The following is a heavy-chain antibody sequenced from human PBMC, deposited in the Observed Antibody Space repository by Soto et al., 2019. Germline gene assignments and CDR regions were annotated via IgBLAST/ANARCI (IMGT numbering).Heavy chain of an antibody. CDR3: ARGGNYDSSGYYFDY. Sequence: SETLSLTCTVSGDSVSSGGYYWNWIRQHPAKGLEWIGYIYYSGSASYNPSLKSRVTISVDTSKNQFSLKLSSVTAADTAIFYCARGGNYDSSGYYFDYWGLGTLVTVSS. V-gene: IGHV4-31*03. CDR1: GDSVSSGGYY. CDR2: IYYSGSA. J-gene: IGHJ4*02. D-gene: IGHD3-22*01.